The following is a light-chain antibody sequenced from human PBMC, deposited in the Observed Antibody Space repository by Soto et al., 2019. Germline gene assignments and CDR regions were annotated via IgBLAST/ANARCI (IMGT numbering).Light chain of an antibody. J-gene: IGLJ1*01. CDR1: SSDIGAYNY. Sequence: QSALTQPPSASGSPGQSVTISCTGTSSDIGAYNYVSWYQQHPGKVPKLMIYEVSKRPSGVPDRFSASESGNTASLTVSGLQAEDEADYYCSSHGGANNFYVFGTGTKVTVL. CDR3: SSHGGANNFYV. V-gene: IGLV2-8*01. CDR2: EVS.